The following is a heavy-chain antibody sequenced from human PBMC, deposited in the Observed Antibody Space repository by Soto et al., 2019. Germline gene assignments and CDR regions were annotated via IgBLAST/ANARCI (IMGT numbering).Heavy chain of an antibody. CDR3: ARLYEGPNWFDP. Sequence: SETLSLTCTVSGGSISSYYWSWIRQPPGKGLEWIGYIYYSGSTNYNPSLKSRVTISVDTSKNQFSLKLSSVTAADTAVYYCARLYEGPNWFDPWGQGTLVTVSS. J-gene: IGHJ5*02. V-gene: IGHV4-59*01. D-gene: IGHD3-22*01. CDR1: GGSISSYY. CDR2: IYYSGST.